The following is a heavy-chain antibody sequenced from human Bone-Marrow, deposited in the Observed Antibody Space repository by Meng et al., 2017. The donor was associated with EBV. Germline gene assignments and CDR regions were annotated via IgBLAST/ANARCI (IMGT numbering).Heavy chain of an antibody. J-gene: IGHJ2*01. CDR3: ARSAKGYFGL. Sequence: QADVRQWGAGLLKPSEPLSLTCAVYGGCFSGYYWSWIRQPPGKGLEWIGEINHSGSTNYSPSLKSRVTISVDTSKNQFSLKLSSVAAADTAVYYCARSAKGYFGLWGRGTLVTVSS. CDR1: GGCFSGYY. CDR2: INHSGST. V-gene: IGHV4-34*01.